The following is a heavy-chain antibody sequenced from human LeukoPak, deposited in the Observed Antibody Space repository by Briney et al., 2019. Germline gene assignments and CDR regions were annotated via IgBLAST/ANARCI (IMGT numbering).Heavy chain of an antibody. CDR3: ASRSVVDGDYVPFDY. V-gene: IGHV1-24*01. J-gene: IGHJ4*02. D-gene: IGHD4-17*01. Sequence: ASVKVSCKVSGYTLTGLSMHCVRQAPGKGLEWMGGFDPEDGETIYAQKFQGRVTMTEDTSTDTAYMELSSLRSEDTAVYYCASRSVVDGDYVPFDYWGQGTLVTVSS. CDR1: GYTLTGLS. CDR2: FDPEDGET.